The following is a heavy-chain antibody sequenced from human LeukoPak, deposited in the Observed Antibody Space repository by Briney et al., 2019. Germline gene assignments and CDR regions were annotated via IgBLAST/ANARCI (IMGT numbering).Heavy chain of an antibody. J-gene: IGHJ2*01. Sequence: PSETLSLTCTVSGGSVSSGSYYWSWIRQPPGTGLEWIGYIYYSGSTNYNPSLKSRVTISVDTSKSQFSLKLSSVTAADTAVYYCARELSYYDSSGYYNRHWYFDLWGRGTLVTVSS. V-gene: IGHV4-61*01. CDR3: ARELSYYDSSGYYNRHWYFDL. CDR2: IYYSGST. CDR1: GGSVSSGSYY. D-gene: IGHD3-22*01.